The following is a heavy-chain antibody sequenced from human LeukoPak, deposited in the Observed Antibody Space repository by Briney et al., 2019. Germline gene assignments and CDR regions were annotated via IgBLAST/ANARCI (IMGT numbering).Heavy chain of an antibody. CDR1: GGSISSNNW. CDR2: IYHSGSP. D-gene: IGHD1-1*01. J-gene: IGHJ4*02. Sequence: SETLSLTCAVSGGSISSNNWWGWVRQPPGKGLEWIGEIYHSGSPNYNPSLKSRVTISVDKSRNHFSLNLSSVTAADTAVYYCARVNINNWHSCDYWGQETLVTVSS. CDR3: ARVNINNWHSCDY. V-gene: IGHV4-4*02.